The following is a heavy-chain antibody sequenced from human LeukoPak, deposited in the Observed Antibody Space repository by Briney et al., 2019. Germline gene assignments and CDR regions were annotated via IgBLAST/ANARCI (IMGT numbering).Heavy chain of an antibody. CDR2: INWNGGST. CDR1: GFTFDDYS. Sequence: GGSLRLSCAASGFTFDDYSMSWVRQAPGKGLEWVSGINWNGGSTGYADSVKGRFTISRDNAKNSLYLQMNSLRAEDTAVYYCAREGSTTRGTHAFDIWGQGTMVTVSS. D-gene: IGHD2/OR15-2a*01. V-gene: IGHV3-20*04. J-gene: IGHJ3*02. CDR3: AREGSTTRGTHAFDI.